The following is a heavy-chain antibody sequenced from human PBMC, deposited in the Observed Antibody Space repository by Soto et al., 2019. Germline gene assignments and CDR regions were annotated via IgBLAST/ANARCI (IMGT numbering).Heavy chain of an antibody. D-gene: IGHD2-2*01. V-gene: IGHV3-9*01. CDR2: ISWNSGSI. Sequence: GGSMRLSCAASGFTFDDYAMHWVRQAPGKGLEWVSGISWNSGSIGYADSVKGRFTISRDNAKNSLDLQMNSLRAEDTALYYCAKDSDIVVVPAELDYWGQGTLVTVSS. CDR3: AKDSDIVVVPAELDY. CDR1: GFTFDDYA. J-gene: IGHJ4*02.